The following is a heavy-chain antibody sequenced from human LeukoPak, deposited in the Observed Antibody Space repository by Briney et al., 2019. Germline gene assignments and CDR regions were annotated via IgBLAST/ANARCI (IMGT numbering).Heavy chain of an antibody. J-gene: IGHJ4*02. V-gene: IGHV1-8*02. CDR3: ARVTGSIDY. D-gene: IGHD1-26*01. Sequence: GASVTVSCKASGYTFTSYGISWVRQAPGQGLEWMGWMNPKSGNTVYAQKFQGRVTMTRDTSISTAYMELSSLRSEDTAVYYCARVTGSIDYWGQGTLVTVSS. CDR1: GYTFTSYG. CDR2: MNPKSGNT.